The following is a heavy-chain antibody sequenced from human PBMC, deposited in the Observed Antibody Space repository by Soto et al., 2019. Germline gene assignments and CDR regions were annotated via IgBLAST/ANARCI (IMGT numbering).Heavy chain of an antibody. D-gene: IGHD3-16*02. CDR3: ATSLQPRYRTQWNYGMDV. CDR1: GCSFDDYG. CDR2: ISGNSGSR. V-gene: IGHV3-9*01. Sequence: GGSRRLPWAAAGCSFDDYGMHWGRQAPERDMEWGSGISGNSGSRGYADCGRGRCTISRDNAKSSLYLQMNSLRAEDKALYYYATSLQPRYRTQWNYGMDVWGQGPTVTVSS. J-gene: IGHJ6*02.